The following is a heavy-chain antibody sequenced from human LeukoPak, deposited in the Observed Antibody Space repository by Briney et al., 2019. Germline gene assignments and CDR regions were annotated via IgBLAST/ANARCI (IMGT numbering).Heavy chain of an antibody. Sequence: SETLSLTCAVYGGSFSGYYWSWIRQPPGKGLEWIGEINHSGSTNYNPSLKSRVTISVDTSKNQFSLKLSSVTAADTAVYYRATREVGRYCSGGSCYATNYWGQGTLVTVSS. J-gene: IGHJ4*02. CDR3: ATREVGRYCSGGSCYATNY. CDR1: GGSFSGYY. D-gene: IGHD2-15*01. CDR2: INHSGST. V-gene: IGHV4-34*01.